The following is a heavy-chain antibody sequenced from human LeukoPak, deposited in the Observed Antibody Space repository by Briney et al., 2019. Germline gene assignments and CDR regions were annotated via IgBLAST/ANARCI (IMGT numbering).Heavy chain of an antibody. CDR3: ARGLPPVMKYYFDY. Sequence: GGSLRLSCAASGFTFNSYGMHWVRQAPGKGLEGVAVMWYDGSDKYYADSVKGRFTISSDDSKNTLYLQMNSLRAEDTAMYYCARGLPPVMKYYFDYWGQGTLVTVSS. CDR2: MWYDGSDK. D-gene: IGHD4-11*01. CDR1: GFTFNSYG. V-gene: IGHV3-33*01. J-gene: IGHJ4*02.